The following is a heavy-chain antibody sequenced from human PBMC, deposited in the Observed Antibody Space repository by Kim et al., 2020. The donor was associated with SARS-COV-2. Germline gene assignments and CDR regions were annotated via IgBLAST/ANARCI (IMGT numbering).Heavy chain of an antibody. CDR1: GYTFTDYF. J-gene: IGHJ3*01. D-gene: IGHD1-26*01. Sequence: ASVKVSCKASGYTFTDYFIHWVRQAPGQGLEWMGWMNPNNGGKNYAQKFQGRVTMTRDTSISTAYMELSSLTSDDTAVYYCARGRELVRQPTSNHPYAAF. CDR3: ARGRELVRQPTSNHPYAAF. CDR2: MNPNNGGK. V-gene: IGHV1-2*02.